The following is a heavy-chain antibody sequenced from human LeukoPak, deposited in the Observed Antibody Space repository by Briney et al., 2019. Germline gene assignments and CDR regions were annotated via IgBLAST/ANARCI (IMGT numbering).Heavy chain of an antibody. V-gene: IGHV4-31*03. Sequence: SETLSLTCTVSGGSISSGGYYWSWIRQHPGKSLEWIGYIYYSGSTYYNPSLKSRVTISVDTSKNQFSLKLSSVTAADTAVYYCARYSSSFGWFDPWGQGTLVTVSS. CDR3: ARYSSSFGWFDP. J-gene: IGHJ5*02. D-gene: IGHD6-6*01. CDR2: IYYSGST. CDR1: GGSISSGGYY.